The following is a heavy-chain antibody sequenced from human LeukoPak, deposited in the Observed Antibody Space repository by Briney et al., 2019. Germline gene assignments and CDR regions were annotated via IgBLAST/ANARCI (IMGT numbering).Heavy chain of an antibody. CDR2: FFDSGST. CDR3: ARHRRDGYTSRESTVDY. D-gene: IGHD5-24*01. Sequence: SETLSLTCSVSGGSMTSANHFWSWIRQHPGKGLEWIGYFFDSGSTYYNPSLKSRATISVDTSKNQFSLKLTSVTAADTAVYYCARHRRDGYTSRESTVDYWGQGTLVTVSS. CDR1: GGSMTSANHF. V-gene: IGHV4-31*03. J-gene: IGHJ4*02.